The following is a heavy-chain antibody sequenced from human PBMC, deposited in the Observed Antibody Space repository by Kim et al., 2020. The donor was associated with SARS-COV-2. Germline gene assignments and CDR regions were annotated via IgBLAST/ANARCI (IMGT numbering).Heavy chain of an antibody. V-gene: IGHV5-51*01. D-gene: IGHD2-15*01. CDR3: VRQGSGIWHKDHPPSYW. J-gene: IGHJ2*01. Sequence: GESLKISCQASGYRFTHSWIGWVRQMPGGGLEWIGIFFPGDSDVRYSPSFLGQVTISADRSISSVYLQWNSLKASDTATYYCVRQGSGIWHKDHPPSYW. CDR2: FFPGDSDV. CDR1: GYRFTHSW.